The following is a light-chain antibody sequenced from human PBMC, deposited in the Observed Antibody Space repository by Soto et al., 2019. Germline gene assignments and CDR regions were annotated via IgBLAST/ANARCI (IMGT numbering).Light chain of an antibody. V-gene: IGKV3-20*01. CDR3: QQYGSSPRIT. Sequence: ELVFTQSPGTLSLSPCESAAISCRASQPVSSNFLAWYQQKPGQAPRLLIYGASSRATGIPDRFSGSGSGTDFTLTISRLEPEDFAVYYCQQYGSSPRITFGQGTRLENK. CDR1: QPVSSNF. J-gene: IGKJ5*01. CDR2: GAS.